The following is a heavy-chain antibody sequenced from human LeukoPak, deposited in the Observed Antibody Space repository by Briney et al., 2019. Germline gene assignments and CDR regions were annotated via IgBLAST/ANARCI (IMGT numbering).Heavy chain of an antibody. CDR1: GFTFSSYS. V-gene: IGHV3-21*01. Sequence: GSLRLSCAASGFTFSSYSMNWVRQAPGKGLEWVSSISSSSSNIYYADSVKGRFTISRDNAKNSLYLQMNSLSAEDTAVYYCARDPIGVEDAFDIWGQGTLVAVSS. CDR2: ISSSSSNI. J-gene: IGHJ3*02. CDR3: ARDPIGVEDAFDI. D-gene: IGHD3-3*01.